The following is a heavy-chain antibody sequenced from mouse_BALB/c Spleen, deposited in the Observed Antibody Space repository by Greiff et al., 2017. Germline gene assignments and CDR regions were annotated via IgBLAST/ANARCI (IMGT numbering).Heavy chain of an antibody. CDR1: GFTFSNYW. CDR2: IRLKSNNYAT. V-gene: IGHV6-6*02. CDR3: TRPYYRYDRGSLYAMDY. J-gene: IGHJ4*01. Sequence: EVHLVESGGGLVQPGGSMKLSCVASGFTFSNYWMNWVRQSPEKGLEWVAEIRLKSNNYATHYAESVKGRFTISRDDSKSSVYLQMNNLRAEDTGIYYCTRPYYRYDRGSLYAMDYGGQGTSVTVSS. D-gene: IGHD2-14*01.